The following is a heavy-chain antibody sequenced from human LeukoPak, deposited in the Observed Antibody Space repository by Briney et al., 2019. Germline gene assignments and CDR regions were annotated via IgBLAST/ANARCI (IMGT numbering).Heavy chain of an antibody. CDR2: ISDSGGRT. CDR1: GITLSNYG. Sequence: PGGSLRLSCAVSGITLSNYGMSWVRQAPGKGLELVAGISDSGGRTNYADSVKGRFTISRDNPKNTLYLQMNSLRAEDTAVYYCARDPSPEGPEYYFDYWGQGSLVTVSS. V-gene: IGHV3-23*01. J-gene: IGHJ4*02. CDR3: ARDPSPEGPEYYFDY.